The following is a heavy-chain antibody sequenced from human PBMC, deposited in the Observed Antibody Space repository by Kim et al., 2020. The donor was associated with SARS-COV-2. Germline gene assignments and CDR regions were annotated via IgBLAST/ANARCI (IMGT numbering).Heavy chain of an antibody. J-gene: IGHJ4*02. D-gene: IGHD6-19*01. CDR3: ARPVAGTQDFDY. V-gene: IGHV3-21*01. Sequence: GGSLRLSCAASGFTFSSYSMNWVRQAPGKGLEWVSSISSSRSYIYYADSVKGRFTISRDNAKNSLYLQMNSLRAEDTAVYYCARPVAGTQDFDYWGQGTLVTVSS. CDR2: ISSSRSYI. CDR1: GFTFSSYS.